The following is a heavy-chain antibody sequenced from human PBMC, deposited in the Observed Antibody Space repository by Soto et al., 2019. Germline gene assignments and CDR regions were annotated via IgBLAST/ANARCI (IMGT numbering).Heavy chain of an antibody. Sequence: PVGSLRLSCAGYGFIFSSYEMNWVRQAPGKGLEWISFISTSGDTIYHADSVKGRFTISRDNAKNSLYLQTNSLRAEDTAIYYCARDTGFWSEIDYWGQGTLVTVSS. CDR1: GFIFSSYE. J-gene: IGHJ4*02. CDR2: ISTSGDTI. V-gene: IGHV3-48*03. CDR3: ARDTGFWSEIDY. D-gene: IGHD3-3*01.